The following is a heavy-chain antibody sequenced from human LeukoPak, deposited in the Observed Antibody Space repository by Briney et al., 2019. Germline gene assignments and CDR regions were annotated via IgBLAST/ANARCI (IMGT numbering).Heavy chain of an antibody. V-gene: IGHV4-34*01. CDR2: INHSGST. CDR3: ARGGKLLWFGEGRDAFDV. J-gene: IGHJ3*01. Sequence: SETLSLTCAVYGGSFSGYYLSWIRQPPGKGLEWIGEINHSGSTNYNPSLKSRVTISVDTSKNQFSLKLSSVTAADTAVYYCARGGKLLWFGEGRDAFDVWGQGTMVTVSS. D-gene: IGHD3-10*01. CDR1: GGSFSGYY.